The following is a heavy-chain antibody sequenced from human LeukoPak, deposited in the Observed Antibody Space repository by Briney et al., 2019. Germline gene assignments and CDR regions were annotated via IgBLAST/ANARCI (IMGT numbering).Heavy chain of an antibody. D-gene: IGHD2-8*02. CDR3: ARDSGGVVAYDY. Sequence: SETLSLTCTVSDYSITSGYYWNWIRQPAGKGLEWMGRIYNSGSTNYNPSLKSRVTISTDMSKNQFSLKLTSVTAADTAVYYCARDSGGVVAYDYWGQGTLVTVSS. CDR2: IYNSGST. CDR1: DYSITSGYY. J-gene: IGHJ4*02. V-gene: IGHV4-61*02.